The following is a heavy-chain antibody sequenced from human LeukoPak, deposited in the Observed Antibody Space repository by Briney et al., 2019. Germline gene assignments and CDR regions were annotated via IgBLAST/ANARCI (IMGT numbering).Heavy chain of an antibody. V-gene: IGHV3-66*01. CDR1: GLTVSSNY. Sequence: GGSRRLSCAASGLTVSSNYMSWVRQAPGKGLEWLSVIYNGDMTYYADSVKGRFTISRDNSKNTLYLQMNNLRAEDTAVYYCARANGGNMWRGHYFDCWGQGTLVTVSS. CDR2: IYNGDMT. CDR3: ARANGGNMWRGHYFDC. J-gene: IGHJ4*02. D-gene: IGHD4-23*01.